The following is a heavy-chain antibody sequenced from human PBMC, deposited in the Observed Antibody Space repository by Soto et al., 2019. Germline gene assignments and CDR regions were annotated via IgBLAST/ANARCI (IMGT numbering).Heavy chain of an antibody. V-gene: IGHV5-51*01. CDR3: ERHLRGYGMDV. Sequence: GESLKISCKVSGYSFASYWIGWVRQMPGKGLEWLAIIHPGDSDTIYSPSFQGQATISADKSISTAYLQWTSVKASDTAIYYCERHLRGYGMDVWGQGSTVPVSS. CDR2: IHPGDSDT. D-gene: IGHD3-10*01. J-gene: IGHJ6*02. CDR1: GYSFASYW.